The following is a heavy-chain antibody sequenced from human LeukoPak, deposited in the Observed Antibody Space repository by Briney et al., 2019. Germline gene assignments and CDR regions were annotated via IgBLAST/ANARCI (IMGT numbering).Heavy chain of an antibody. D-gene: IGHD3-22*01. CDR2: INHGGST. V-gene: IGHV4-34*01. CDR3: ARAAGVVITIDFWYFDY. J-gene: IGHJ4*02. CDR1: GGSFSGYY. Sequence: PSETLSLTCAVYGGSFSGYYWSWIRQPPGKGLEWIGEINHGGSTNYNPSLKSRVTISVDTSKNQFSLKLSSVTAADTAVYYCARAAGVVITIDFWYFDYWGQGTLVTVSS.